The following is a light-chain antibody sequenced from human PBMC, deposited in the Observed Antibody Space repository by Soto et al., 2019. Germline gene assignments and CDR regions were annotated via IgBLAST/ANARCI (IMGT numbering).Light chain of an antibody. CDR1: QSISSW. CDR3: QQYNSYS. CDR2: DAS. V-gene: IGKV1-5*01. Sequence: DIQTTQSPSTLSASVGDRVTITCRASQSISSWLAWYQQKPGKAPKLLIYDASSLESRVPSRFSGSGSGTEFTLTVSSLQPDDFATYYCQQYNSYSFGGGTKVEIK. J-gene: IGKJ4*01.